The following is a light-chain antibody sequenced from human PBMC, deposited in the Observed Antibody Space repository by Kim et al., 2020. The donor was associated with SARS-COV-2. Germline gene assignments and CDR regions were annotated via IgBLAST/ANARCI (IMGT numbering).Light chain of an antibody. CDR2: DTG. CDR1: TGAVTPTHY. CDR3: LLSFSGIRV. V-gene: IGLV7-46*01. Sequence: QAVVTQEPSLTVSPGETVTLTCASSTGAVTPTHYPYWFQKKPGEVPRTLIFDTGSRHSWTPARFSGSLSGDKAVLILAGAQPEDEGGYYCLLSFSGIRVFGGGTQLTVL. J-gene: IGLJ3*02.